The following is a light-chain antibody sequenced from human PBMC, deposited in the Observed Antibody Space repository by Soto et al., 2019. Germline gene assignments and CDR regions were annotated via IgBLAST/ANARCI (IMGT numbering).Light chain of an antibody. V-gene: IGKV3-20*01. CDR2: GAS. J-gene: IGKJ5*01. Sequence: EIVMTQSPATLSVSPGERVTLSCRASQDIRSSLAWYQQKPGQAPRLLIFGASSRASDIPDRFSGSGSGTDFTLTISRLEPEDFVVYYCQQYGSSPPYTFGQGTRLEIK. CDR3: QQYGSSPPYT. CDR1: QDIRSSL.